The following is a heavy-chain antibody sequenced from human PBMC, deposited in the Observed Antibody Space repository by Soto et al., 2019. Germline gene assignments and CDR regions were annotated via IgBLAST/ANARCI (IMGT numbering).Heavy chain of an antibody. Sequence: ASVKVSCKASGYTFTSCAMHWVRQAPGQGLEWMGWISAYNGNTNYAQKLQGRVTMTTDTSTSTAYMELRSLRSDDTAVYYCARDVVGARVFDPWGQGTLVTVSS. D-gene: IGHD1-26*01. CDR2: ISAYNGNT. J-gene: IGHJ5*02. CDR3: ARDVVGARVFDP. V-gene: IGHV1-18*01. CDR1: GYTFTSCA.